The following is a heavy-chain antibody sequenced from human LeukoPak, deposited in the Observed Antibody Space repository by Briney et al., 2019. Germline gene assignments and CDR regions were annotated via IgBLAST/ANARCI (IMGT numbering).Heavy chain of an antibody. CDR3: ARVLTRSSSGDYDY. Sequence: SGGSLRLSCAASEFTFSSYSMNWVRQAPGKGLEWVSSISSSSSYIYYADSVKGRFTISRDNAKNSLYLQMNSLRAEDTAVYYCARVLTRSSSGDYDYWGQGTLVTVSS. CDR1: EFTFSSYS. D-gene: IGHD6-13*01. J-gene: IGHJ4*02. CDR2: ISSSSSYI. V-gene: IGHV3-21*01.